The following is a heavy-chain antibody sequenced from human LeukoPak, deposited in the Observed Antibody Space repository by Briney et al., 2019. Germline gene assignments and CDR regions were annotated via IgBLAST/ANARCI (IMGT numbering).Heavy chain of an antibody. V-gene: IGHV3-7*03. D-gene: IGHD1-26*01. CDR2: IQEDGNEG. CDR1: GFTFFSYW. J-gene: IGHJ4*02. Sequence: GGSLRLSCAASGFTFFSYWMSWVRPDPGKGLEWVAQIQEDGNEGYNVDSVNGRFTISSHNEKNAQYLQMNNLTAEDAAVYYCARELPVGGTGNCDYWGQGTLVTVSS. CDR3: ARELPVGGTGNCDY.